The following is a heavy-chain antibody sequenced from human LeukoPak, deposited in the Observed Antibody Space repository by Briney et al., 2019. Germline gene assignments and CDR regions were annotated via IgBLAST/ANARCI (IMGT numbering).Heavy chain of an antibody. CDR2: IYHSGST. D-gene: IGHD2-2*01. Sequence: SGTLSLTCAVSGGSISSSNWWSWVRQPPGKGLEWIGEIYHSGSTNYNPSLKSRVTISVDKSKNQFSLKLSSVTAADTAVYYCARQIVVVPAATLNWFDPWGQGTLVTVSS. V-gene: IGHV4-4*02. CDR1: GGSISSSNW. J-gene: IGHJ5*02. CDR3: ARQIVVVPAATLNWFDP.